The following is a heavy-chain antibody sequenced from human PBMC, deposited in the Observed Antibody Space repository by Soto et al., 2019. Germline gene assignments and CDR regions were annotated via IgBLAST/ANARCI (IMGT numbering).Heavy chain of an antibody. CDR2: IIPIFGTA. Sequence: SVKVSCKASGGTFSSYAISWVRQAPGQGLEWMGGIIPIFGTANYAQKFQGRVTITADESTSTAYMELSSLRSEDTAVYYCARVGDSYSGDCVWFDPWGQGTLVTV. V-gene: IGHV1-69*13. D-gene: IGHD2-21*02. J-gene: IGHJ5*02. CDR3: ARVGDSYSGDCVWFDP. CDR1: GGTFSSYA.